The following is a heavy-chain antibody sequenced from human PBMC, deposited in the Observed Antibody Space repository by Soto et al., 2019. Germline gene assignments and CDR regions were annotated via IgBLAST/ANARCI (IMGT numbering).Heavy chain of an antibody. CDR2: ISYDGSNK. CDR3: AKEKRYYDFWSGYYSYYYYMDV. D-gene: IGHD3-3*01. V-gene: IGHV3-30*18. Sequence: GGSLRLSCAASGFTFSSYGMHWVRQAPGKGLEWVAVISYDGSNKYYADSVKGRFTISRDNSKNTLYLQMNSLRAEDTAVYYCAKEKRYYDFWSGYYSYYYYMDVWGKGTTVTVSS. J-gene: IGHJ6*03. CDR1: GFTFSSYG.